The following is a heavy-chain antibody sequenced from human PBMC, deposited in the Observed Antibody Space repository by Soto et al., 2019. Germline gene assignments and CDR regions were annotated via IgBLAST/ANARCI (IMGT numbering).Heavy chain of an antibody. CDR2: IYSSGTT. V-gene: IGHV4-59*01. CDR1: GGSINSYY. D-gene: IGHD5-12*01. Sequence: SETLSLTCTVSGGSINSYYWIWIRQPPGKGLEWIGYIYSSGTTNYNPSLKSRVTISIDTSKNQFSLKLSSVTAADTAVYYCAMSDGYNQFDYWGQGTLVTVSS. CDR3: AMSDGYNQFDY. J-gene: IGHJ4*02.